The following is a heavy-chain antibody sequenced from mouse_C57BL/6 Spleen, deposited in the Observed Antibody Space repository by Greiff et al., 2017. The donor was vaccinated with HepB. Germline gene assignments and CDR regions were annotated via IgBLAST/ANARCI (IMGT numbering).Heavy chain of an antibody. CDR1: GYTFTSYW. CDR3: AGGEGGLALDY. Sequence: VQLQQPGAELVKPGASVKMSCKASGYTFTSYWITWVKQRPGQGLEWIGDIYPGSGSTNYNEKFKGKATLTVDTSSSTAYMQLSSLTSEDSAVYYCAGGEGGLALDYWGQGTTVTVSS. CDR2: IYPGSGST. J-gene: IGHJ4*01. V-gene: IGHV1-55*01.